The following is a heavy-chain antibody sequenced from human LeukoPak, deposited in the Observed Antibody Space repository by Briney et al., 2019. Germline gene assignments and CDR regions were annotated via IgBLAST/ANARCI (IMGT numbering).Heavy chain of an antibody. Sequence: WASVKVSCKASGFTFTSYYMYWVRQAPGQGLEWMGIVNPSGGNTNYAQKFQGRVTMTRDTSTSTVYMELSSLRYEDTAVYYCAKDRRWAYPYYFDYWGQGTLVTVSS. J-gene: IGHJ4*02. CDR3: AKDRRWAYPYYFDY. CDR2: VNPSGGNT. V-gene: IGHV1-46*01. D-gene: IGHD1-14*01. CDR1: GFTFTSYY.